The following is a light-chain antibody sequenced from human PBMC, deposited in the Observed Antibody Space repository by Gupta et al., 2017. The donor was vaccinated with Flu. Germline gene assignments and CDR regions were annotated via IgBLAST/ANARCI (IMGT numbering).Light chain of an antibody. CDR2: RNN. CDR1: SSNIGSKY. CDR3: AEWDDGLSGGV. V-gene: IGLV1-47*01. J-gene: IGLJ3*02. Sequence: QSVLTHPPSASRTPGQRLTISCSGSSSNIGSKYVYWYQQLPGTAPKLINYRNNQRPSGVRDRGSGSGSGTSATLAISGPGSEDEDESECAEWDDGLSGGVFGGGTKLTVL.